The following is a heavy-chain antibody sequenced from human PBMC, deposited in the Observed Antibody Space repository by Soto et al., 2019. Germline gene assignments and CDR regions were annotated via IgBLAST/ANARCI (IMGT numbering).Heavy chain of an antibody. CDR2: ISYDGSNK. CDR1: GFTFSSYG. D-gene: IGHD3-3*01. Sequence: LRLSCAASGFTFSSYGMHWVRQAPGKGLEWVAVISYDGSNKYYADSVKGRFTISRDNSKNTLYLQMNSLRAEDTAVYYCAKVTIFGVVTAYGMDVWGQGTTVTVSS. CDR3: AKVTIFGVVTAYGMDV. V-gene: IGHV3-30*18. J-gene: IGHJ6*02.